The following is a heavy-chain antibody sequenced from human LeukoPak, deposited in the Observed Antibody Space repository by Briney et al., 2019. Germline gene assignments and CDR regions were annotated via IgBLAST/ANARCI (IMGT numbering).Heavy chain of an antibody. CDR1: GFNFDNAW. CDR2: IKSEIDGGAI. D-gene: IGHD3-16*01. Sequence: PGGSLRLSCAASGFNFDNAWMYWVRQAPGKGLEWVGRIKSEIDGGAIDYATPVKGRFTMSRDDSKNTLYVQMNSLKTEDTALYYCAASSGAEGGFDIWGLGTMVIVSS. J-gene: IGHJ3*02. CDR3: AASSGAEGGFDI. V-gene: IGHV3-15*07.